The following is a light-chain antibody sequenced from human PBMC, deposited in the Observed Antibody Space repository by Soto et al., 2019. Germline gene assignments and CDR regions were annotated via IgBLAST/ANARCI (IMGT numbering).Light chain of an antibody. Sequence: DIVMTQSPDSLAVSLGERATINCKSSQSVFYSSNNKNYLAWYQQKPGQPPKLLIYWASTRESGVPDRFSGSGSGTDFTLTISSLHAEDVAVYYSPQYYGNPLTFGGGTKVEI. J-gene: IGKJ4*01. V-gene: IGKV4-1*01. CDR2: WAS. CDR3: PQYYGNPLT. CDR1: QSVFYSSNNKNY.